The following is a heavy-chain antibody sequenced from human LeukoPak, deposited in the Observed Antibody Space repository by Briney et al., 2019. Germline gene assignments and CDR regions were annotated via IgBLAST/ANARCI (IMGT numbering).Heavy chain of an antibody. J-gene: IGHJ3*02. CDR2: INPGGGNT. V-gene: IGHV1-46*01. CDR3: ARIRDGYNDAYDI. CDR1: GYTFTNSY. D-gene: IGHD5-24*01. Sequence: ASVKVSCKASGYTFTNSYIHWVRQAPGQGFQWMGLINPGGGNTNYAQNFQGRRTMTRDTSTTTVYMELSGLRSEDTAIYYCARIRDGYNDAYDIWGQGTVVTVPS.